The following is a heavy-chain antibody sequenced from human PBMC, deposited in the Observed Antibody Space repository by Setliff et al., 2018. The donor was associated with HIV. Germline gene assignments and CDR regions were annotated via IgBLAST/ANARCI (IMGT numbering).Heavy chain of an antibody. D-gene: IGHD3-22*01. J-gene: IGHJ1*01. CDR2: INDDGTNT. Sequence: GGSLRLSCTTFGFIFRNYWMHWVRQAPGKGLEWVSRINDDGTNTTYAAPVKGRFTISRADSKETLYLQMNSLKSEDSAVYYCSTYQVHYDGSGYYYYNLQHWGQGSLVTVSS. CDR3: STYQVHYDGSGYYYYNLQH. CDR1: GFIFRNYW. V-gene: IGHV3-15*06.